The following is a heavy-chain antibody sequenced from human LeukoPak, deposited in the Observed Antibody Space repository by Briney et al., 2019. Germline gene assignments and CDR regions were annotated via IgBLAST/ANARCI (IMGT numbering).Heavy chain of an antibody. CDR3: ARGLPGIVGDGVPRYFDY. CDR1: GGSISSSSYY. CDR2: INHSGST. Sequence: SETLSLTCTVSGGSISSSSYYWGWIRQPPGKGLEWIGEINHSGSTNYNPSLKSRVTISVDTSKNQFSLKLSSVTAADTAVYYCARGLPGIVGDGVPRYFDYWGQGTLVTVSS. V-gene: IGHV4-39*07. D-gene: IGHD1-26*01. J-gene: IGHJ4*02.